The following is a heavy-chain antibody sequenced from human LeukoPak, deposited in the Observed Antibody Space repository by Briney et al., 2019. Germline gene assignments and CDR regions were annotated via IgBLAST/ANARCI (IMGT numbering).Heavy chain of an antibody. D-gene: IGHD6-13*01. J-gene: IGHJ5*02. CDR3: ASTLGSSWQLGS. V-gene: IGHV4-59*08. CDR1: GASISSNY. CDR2: VYYSGST. Sequence: PSETLSLTCTVSGASISSNYWTWIRQPPGKGLEWIGFVYYSGSTEYNPSLKRRDTISVDTSKNQFSLKLTSVTATDTAVYYCASTLGSSWQLGSWGQGTLVTVSS.